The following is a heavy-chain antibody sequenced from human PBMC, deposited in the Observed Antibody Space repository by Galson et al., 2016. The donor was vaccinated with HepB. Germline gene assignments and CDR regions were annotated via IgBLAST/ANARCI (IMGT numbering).Heavy chain of an antibody. CDR3: ATAGGGWYPAGMDV. Sequence: CKVSGYTLTELPIHWVRQAPGKGLEWMGGFDPEDGETIYAQKFQGRVTMTEDTSTDTAYMELSSLTSEDTAVYYCATAGGGWYPAGMDVWGQGTTVTVSS. CDR2: FDPEDGET. J-gene: IGHJ6*02. V-gene: IGHV1-24*01. CDR1: GYTLTELP. D-gene: IGHD6-19*01.